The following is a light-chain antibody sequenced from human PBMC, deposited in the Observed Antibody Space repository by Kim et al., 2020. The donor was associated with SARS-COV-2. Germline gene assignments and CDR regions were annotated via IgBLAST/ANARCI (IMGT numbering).Light chain of an antibody. Sequence: DIQMTQSPSSLPASVGDRVTITCRASQGIRNYLAWYQQKPGKVPKLLIFAASTLQSGVPSRFSGSGSGTDFTLTISNLQPEDDATYYCQKYNSVPLTFGGGTKVDIK. V-gene: IGKV1-27*01. CDR3: QKYNSVPLT. J-gene: IGKJ4*01. CDR2: AAS. CDR1: QGIRNY.